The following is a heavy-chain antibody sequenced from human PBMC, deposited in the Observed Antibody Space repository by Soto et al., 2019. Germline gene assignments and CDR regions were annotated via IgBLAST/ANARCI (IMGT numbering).Heavy chain of an antibody. Sequence: QVQLVQSGAEVKKPGSSVKVSCTASGGTFSSYAISWVRQAPGQGLEWMGGIIPIFGTANYAQKFQGRVTITADESTSTAYMELSSLRSEDTAVYYCARRSPLDYCSSTSCQPYYFDSWGQGTLVTVSS. CDR2: IIPIFGTA. V-gene: IGHV1-69*01. D-gene: IGHD2-2*01. J-gene: IGHJ4*02. CDR3: ARRSPLDYCSSTSCQPYYFDS. CDR1: GGTFSSYA.